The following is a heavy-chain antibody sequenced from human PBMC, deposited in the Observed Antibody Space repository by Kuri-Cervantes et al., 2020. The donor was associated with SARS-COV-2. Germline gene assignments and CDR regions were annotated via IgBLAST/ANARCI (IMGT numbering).Heavy chain of an antibody. Sequence: SVKVSCKASGGTFSSYAISWVRQAPGQGLEWMGRIIPILGIASYAQKFQGRVTITADKSTSTAYMELSSLRSEDTAVYYCARDSGGIDDIWSGYSYYYGMDVWGQGTTVTVSS. J-gene: IGHJ6*02. CDR3: ARDSGGIDDIWSGYSYYYGMDV. D-gene: IGHD3-3*01. CDR2: IIPILGIA. CDR1: GGTFSSYA. V-gene: IGHV1-69*04.